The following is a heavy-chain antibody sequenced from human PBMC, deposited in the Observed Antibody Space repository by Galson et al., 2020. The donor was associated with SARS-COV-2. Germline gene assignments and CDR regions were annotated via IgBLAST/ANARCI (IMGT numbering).Heavy chain of an antibody. Sequence: SETLSLTCTVSGYSISSGYYWGWIRQPPGKGLEWIGSIYHSGSTYYNPSLKSRVTISVDTSKNQFSLKLSSVTAADTAVYYCARFLPAATPFDYWGQGTLVTVSP. J-gene: IGHJ4*02. CDR1: GYSISSGYY. V-gene: IGHV4-38-2*02. D-gene: IGHD2-2*01. CDR3: ARFLPAATPFDY. CDR2: IYHSGST.